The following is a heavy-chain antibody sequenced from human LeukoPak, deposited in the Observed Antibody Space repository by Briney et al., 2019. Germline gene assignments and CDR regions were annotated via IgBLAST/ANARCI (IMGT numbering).Heavy chain of an antibody. CDR1: GFTFSSYW. J-gene: IGHJ5*02. Sequence: GGSLRLSCAASGFTFSSYWMHWVRQAPGKGLVWVSRINSDGSSTSYADSVKGRFTISRDNAKNTLYLQMNSLRAEDTAVYYCARDLAGSGYLNWSDPWGQGTLVTVSS. D-gene: IGHD3-3*01. CDR2: INSDGSST. CDR3: ARDLAGSGYLNWSDP. V-gene: IGHV3-74*01.